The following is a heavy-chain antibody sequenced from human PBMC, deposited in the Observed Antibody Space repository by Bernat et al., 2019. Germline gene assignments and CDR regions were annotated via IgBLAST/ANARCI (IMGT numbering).Heavy chain of an antibody. J-gene: IGHJ4*02. CDR3: TKDRYCTRSRCATDY. CDR2: IRGDGST. V-gene: IGHV3-43*02. Sequence: EVQLEESGGGVVQPGGSLRLSCAASGFAFDEYAVHWVRQAPGRGLEWVSVIRGDGSTSYADAVKGRFTISKDNSKNSLYLQMNSLRTEDTAFYFWTKDRYCTRSRCATDYWGQGTLVTVSS. CDR1: GFAFDEYA. D-gene: IGHD2-8*01.